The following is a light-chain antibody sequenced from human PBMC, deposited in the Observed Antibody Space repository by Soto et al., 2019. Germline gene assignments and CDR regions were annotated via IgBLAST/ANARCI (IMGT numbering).Light chain of an antibody. CDR3: QQYNNWPRT. V-gene: IGKV3-15*01. J-gene: IGKJ1*01. Sequence: EIVMTQSPATLSLSPGERATLSCRASQSVNSNLAWYQQKAGQAPRLLTYGTSTRATGIPARFSGSGSGTDFTLTISSLQFEDFAVYYCQQYNNWPRTFGQGTKVDIK. CDR1: QSVNSN. CDR2: GTS.